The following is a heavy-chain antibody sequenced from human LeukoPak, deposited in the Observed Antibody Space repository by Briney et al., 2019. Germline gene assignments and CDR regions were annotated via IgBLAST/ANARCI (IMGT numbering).Heavy chain of an antibody. Sequence: ASVKVSCKASGYTFTGYGISWVRQAPGQGLEWMGWISAYNGNTNYAQKLQGRVTMTTDTSTSTAYMELRSLRSDDTAVYYCAREVTGYYYGSGSYQNFDYWGQGTLVTVSS. CDR1: GYTFTGYG. V-gene: IGHV1-18*01. CDR2: ISAYNGNT. J-gene: IGHJ4*02. CDR3: AREVTGYYYGSGSYQNFDY. D-gene: IGHD3-10*01.